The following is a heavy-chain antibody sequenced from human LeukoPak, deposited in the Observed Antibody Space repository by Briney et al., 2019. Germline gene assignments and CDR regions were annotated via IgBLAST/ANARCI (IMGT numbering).Heavy chain of an antibody. D-gene: IGHD1-7*01. V-gene: IGHV3-74*01. CDR1: GFTFSTSW. Sequence: PGGSLRLSCAASGFTFSTSWMHWVRQAPGEGLAWVSRINTDGSSTNYADSVKGRFTISRDNAKNTLYLQMNSLRAEDTAVYYCARNWNYDWDIWGHGTMVTVSS. CDR3: ARNWNYDWDI. J-gene: IGHJ3*02. CDR2: INTDGSST.